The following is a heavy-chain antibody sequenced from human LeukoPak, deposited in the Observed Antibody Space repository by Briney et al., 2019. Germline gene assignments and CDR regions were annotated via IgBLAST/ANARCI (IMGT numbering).Heavy chain of an antibody. CDR2: IYHGGST. J-gene: IGHJ6*04. CDR1: GYSDYH. V-gene: IGHV4-38-2*02. CDR3: ARDLYSVYVSGMDV. D-gene: IGHD5/OR15-5a*01. Sequence: PSETLSLTCDVSGYSDYHWGWVRQPPGKGLEWIASIYHGGSTYYNPSLKSRVTISVDTSKNQFSLSLSSVTAADTALYYCARDLYSVYVSGMDVWGKGTTVTVSS.